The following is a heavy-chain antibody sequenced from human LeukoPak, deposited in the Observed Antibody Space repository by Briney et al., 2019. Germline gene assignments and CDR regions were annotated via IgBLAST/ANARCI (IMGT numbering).Heavy chain of an antibody. J-gene: IGHJ3*02. V-gene: IGHV4-38-2*02. CDR3: ARASEYCSDGSCYPAAFDI. CDR2: IYYSGST. CDR1: GYSISTGYY. D-gene: IGHD2-15*01. Sequence: SETLSLTCTVSGYSISTGYYWDWIRQPPGKGLEWIGTIYYSGSTYYTPSLKSRVTISVDTSKNQFSLKLSSVTAADTAVYFCARASEYCSDGSCYPAAFDIWGQGTMVTVSS.